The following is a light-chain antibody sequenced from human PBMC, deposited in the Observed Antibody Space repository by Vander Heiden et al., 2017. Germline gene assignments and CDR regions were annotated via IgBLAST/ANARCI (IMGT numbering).Light chain of an antibody. V-gene: IGLV3-21*02. J-gene: IGLJ2*01. CDR2: EVI. CDR3: QFWDHTSDQPLVV. CDR1: NIGSKS. Sequence: SSVLTQPPSLSVAPGQPARITCGGNNIGSKSVHWYQQKPGQAPVLVGEEVIDRPSGSPERFSGANSGYTAKLTTTRTVAGDEADDDGQFWDHTSDQPLVVFGGGTKLTVL.